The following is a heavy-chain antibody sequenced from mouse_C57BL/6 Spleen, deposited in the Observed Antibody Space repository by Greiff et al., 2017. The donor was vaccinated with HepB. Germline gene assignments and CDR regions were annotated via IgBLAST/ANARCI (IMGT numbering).Heavy chain of an antibody. CDR1: GFTFSDYG. D-gene: IGHD2-4*01. CDR2: ISSGSSTI. Sequence: EVMLVESGGGLVKPGGSLKLSCAASGFTFSDYGMHWVRQAPEKGLEWVAYISSGSSTIYYADTVKGRFTISRDNAKNTLFLQMTSLRSEDTAMYYCARVYYDYDEGEYYFDYWGQGTTLTVSS. V-gene: IGHV5-17*01. CDR3: ARVYYDYDEGEYYFDY. J-gene: IGHJ2*01.